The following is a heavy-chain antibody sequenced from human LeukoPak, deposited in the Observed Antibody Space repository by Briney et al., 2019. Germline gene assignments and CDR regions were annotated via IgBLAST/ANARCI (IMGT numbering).Heavy chain of an antibody. CDR1: GFAFSSYA. D-gene: IGHD1-26*01. J-gene: IGHJ3*02. Sequence: PGGTLRLSCAASGFAFSSYAMHSVRQAPGKGLEWVAVISYDGSHKDYADSVKGRFTISGDHSKNTLYLQMNSLRAEDTAVYYCAKVGLDIWGQGTMVTV. CDR2: ISYDGSHK. V-gene: IGHV3-30-3*01. CDR3: AKVGLDI.